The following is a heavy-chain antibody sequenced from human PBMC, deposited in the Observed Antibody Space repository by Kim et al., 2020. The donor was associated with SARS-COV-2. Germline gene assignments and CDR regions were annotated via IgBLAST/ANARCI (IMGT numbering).Heavy chain of an antibody. J-gene: IGHJ6*03. CDR3: ARDLLLTGTNYYYYMDV. CDR2: ISYDGSNK. V-gene: IGHV3-30-3*01. D-gene: IGHD1-20*01. CDR1: GFTFSSYA. Sequence: GGSLRLSCAASGFTFSSYAMHWVRQAPGKGLEWVAVISYDGSNKYYADSVKGRFTISRDNSKNTLYLQMNSLRAEDTAVYYCARDLLLTGTNYYYYMDVWGKGTTVTVSS.